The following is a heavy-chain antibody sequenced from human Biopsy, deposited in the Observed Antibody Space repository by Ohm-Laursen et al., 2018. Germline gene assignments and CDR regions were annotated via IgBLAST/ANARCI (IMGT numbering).Heavy chain of an antibody. CDR3: ARGGGEIPTVLIPAAMDV. CDR1: GGSISNNNYY. CDR2: IFYRGST. J-gene: IGHJ6*02. V-gene: IGHV4-39*01. D-gene: IGHD3-16*01. Sequence: TLSLTCTVSGGSISNNNYYWGWIRQPPGKGLEWIGSIFYRGSTHYKPSLKSRVNISVDTSKNQFSRKLKSVTAADTAVYYCARGGGEIPTVLIPAAMDVWGRGTTVTVSS.